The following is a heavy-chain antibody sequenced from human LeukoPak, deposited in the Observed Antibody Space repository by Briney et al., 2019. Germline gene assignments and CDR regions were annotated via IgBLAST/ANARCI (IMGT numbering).Heavy chain of an antibody. V-gene: IGHV1-2*02. CDR1: GYTFTGYY. Sequence: ASVKVSCKASGYTFTGYYIHWVRQAPGQGLEWMGWINPNSGGTNYAQKFQGRVTMTRDTSISTAYMELSRLRSDDTAVYYCARADSIGSSPWGQGTLVTVSS. D-gene: IGHD3-22*01. J-gene: IGHJ5*02. CDR3: ARADSIGSSP. CDR2: INPNSGGT.